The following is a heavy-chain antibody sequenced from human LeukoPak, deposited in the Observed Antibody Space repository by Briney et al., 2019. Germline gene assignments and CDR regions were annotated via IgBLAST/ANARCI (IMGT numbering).Heavy chain of an antibody. CDR2: IYYSGST. D-gene: IGHD2-8*02. CDR1: GGSISSGDYY. CDR3: ASITGGYIDY. J-gene: IGHJ4*02. Sequence: SETLSLTCTVSGGSISSGDYYWSWIRQPPGKGLEWIGYIYYSGSTYYNPSLKSRVTISVDTSKNQFSLKLSSATAADTAVYYCASITGGYIDYWGQGTLVTVSS. V-gene: IGHV4-30-4*08.